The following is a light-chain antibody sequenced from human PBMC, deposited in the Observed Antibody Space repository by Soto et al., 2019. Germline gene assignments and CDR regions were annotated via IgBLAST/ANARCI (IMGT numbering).Light chain of an antibody. CDR2: KAS. J-gene: IGKJ1*01. CDR1: QSISSW. CDR3: HPYYTYSRT. V-gene: IGKV1-5*03. Sequence: DVQMTQSPSTLSASVGDRVTITCRASQSISSWLAWYQQKPGKAPKLLSYKASSLETGVPSRFSGSGSGTEFTLSISSLQPDDFATYYCHPYYTYSRTFGQGTKVEIE.